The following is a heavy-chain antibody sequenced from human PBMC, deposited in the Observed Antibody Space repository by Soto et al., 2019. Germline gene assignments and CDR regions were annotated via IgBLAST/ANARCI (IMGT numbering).Heavy chain of an antibody. J-gene: IGHJ3*02. CDR2: IIPILGIA. Sequence: QVQLVQSGAEVKKPGSSVKVSCKASGGTFSSYTISWVRQAPGQGLEWMGRIIPILGIANYAQKFQGRVTITADKATSTAYMERSSLRSEDTAVYYCARDKLGAFDIWGQGTMVTVSS. CDR1: GGTFSSYT. V-gene: IGHV1-69*08. D-gene: IGHD3-16*01. CDR3: ARDKLGAFDI.